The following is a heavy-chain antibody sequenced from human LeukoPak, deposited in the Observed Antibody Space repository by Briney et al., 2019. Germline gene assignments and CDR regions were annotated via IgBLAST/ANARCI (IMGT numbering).Heavy chain of an antibody. CDR2: IDEDGKTI. J-gene: IGHJ5*02. CDR1: GFTFNSYW. CDR3: VSDLCGGDDQ. D-gene: IGHD3-3*01. V-gene: IGHV3-74*01. Sequence: GGSLRLSCAASGFTFNSYWMHRVRQAPGKGLVWVSRIDEDGKTIDYADSVKGQFTISRDNAKDTLYLQMSSLRDEDTAVYYCVSDLCGGDDQWGRGTLVTVSS.